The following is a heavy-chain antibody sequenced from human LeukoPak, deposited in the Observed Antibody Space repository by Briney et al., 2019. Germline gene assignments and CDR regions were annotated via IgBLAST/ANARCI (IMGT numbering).Heavy chain of an antibody. J-gene: IGHJ6*03. D-gene: IGHD3-22*01. CDR2: ISYDGSNK. CDR1: GFTFSSYG. V-gene: IGHV3-30*03. Sequence: GGSLRLSCAASGFTFSSYGMHWVRQAPGKGLEWVAVISYDGSNKYYADSVKGRFTISRDNSKNTLYLQMNSLRAEDTAVYYCAGPRAGISGYYLEYYYYYMDVWGKGTTVTVSS. CDR3: AGPRAGISGYYLEYYYYYMDV.